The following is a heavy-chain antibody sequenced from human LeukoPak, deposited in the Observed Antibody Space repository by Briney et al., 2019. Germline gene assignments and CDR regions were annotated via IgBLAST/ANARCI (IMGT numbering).Heavy chain of an antibody. J-gene: IGHJ4*02. V-gene: IGHV4-59*01. CDR2: IYYSGST. Sequence: PSETLSLTCTVSGGSISSYYWSWIRQPPGKGLEWIGYIYYSGSTNYNPSLKSRVTISVDTSKNQFSLKLSSVTAADTAVYYCARVFANHYVDYWGQGTLVTVSS. CDR1: GGSISSYY. CDR3: ARVFANHYVDY.